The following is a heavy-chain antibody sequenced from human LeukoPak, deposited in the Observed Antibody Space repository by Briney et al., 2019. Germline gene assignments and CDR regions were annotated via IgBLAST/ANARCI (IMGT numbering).Heavy chain of an antibody. V-gene: IGHV3-23*01. CDR2: IGGSGDDT. CDR1: GFTFDNYA. CDR3: ARDIVVWSVAGPYYYYYGMDV. Sequence: HGGSLRLSCAASGFTFDNYAMSWVRQTPGKGLEWVSAIGGSGDDTSYADSVKGRFTVSRDNSKSTLYLQMNSLRAEDTAVYYCARDIVVWSVAGPYYYYYGMDVWGQGTTVTVSS. D-gene: IGHD6-19*01. J-gene: IGHJ6*02.